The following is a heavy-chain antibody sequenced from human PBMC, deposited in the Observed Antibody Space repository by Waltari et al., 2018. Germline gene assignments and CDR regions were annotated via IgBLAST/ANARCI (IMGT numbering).Heavy chain of an antibody. CDR1: GGSISSGGYS. V-gene: IGHV4-30-2*01. CDR3: ARGPGLLWFGEPLN. J-gene: IGHJ4*02. Sequence: QVQLQESGSGLVKPSQTLSLTCAVSGGSISSGGYSWSWIRQPPGKGLAWIGYIYHSGSTYYNPSLKSRVTISVDRSKNQFSLKLSSVTAADTAVYYCARGPGLLWFGEPLNWGQGTLVTVSS. D-gene: IGHD3-10*01. CDR2: IYHSGST.